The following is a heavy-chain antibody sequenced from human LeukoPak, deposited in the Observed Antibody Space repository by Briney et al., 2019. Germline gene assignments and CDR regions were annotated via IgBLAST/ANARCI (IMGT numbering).Heavy chain of an antibody. Sequence: GGSLRLSCAASGFTFSTYSMSWVRQAPGKGLEWVANIKQDGSEKYYVDSVKGRFTISRDNAKNSLYLQMSGLRAEDTAVYYCAGSGGWLTKYWGQGTLVTVSS. V-gene: IGHV3-7*05. J-gene: IGHJ4*02. CDR1: GFTFSTYS. CDR2: IKQDGSEK. CDR3: AGSGGWLTKY. D-gene: IGHD6-19*01.